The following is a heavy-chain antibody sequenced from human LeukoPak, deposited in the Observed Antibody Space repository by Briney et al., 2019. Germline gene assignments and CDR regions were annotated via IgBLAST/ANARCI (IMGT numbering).Heavy chain of an antibody. V-gene: IGHV3-21*01. CDR1: GFTFNSYS. CDR3: ARDVGYCSGGSCYTYYFDY. J-gene: IGHJ4*02. CDR2: ISSSSNYI. D-gene: IGHD2-15*01. Sequence: PAGSLRLSCVASGFTFNSYSMNWVRQAPGKGLHWVSSISSSSNYIYYADSVNGPFTISRDNAKNSLYLQMNSLRAEDTAVYYCARDVGYCSGGSCYTYYFDYWGQGTLVTVSS.